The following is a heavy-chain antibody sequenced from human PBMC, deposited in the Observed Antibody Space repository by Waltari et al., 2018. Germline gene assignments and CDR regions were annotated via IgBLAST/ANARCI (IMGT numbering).Heavy chain of an antibody. V-gene: IGHV4-34*01. J-gene: IGHJ6*03. Sequence: QVQIQQWGAGLLKPSETLSLTCAGYGGVFTGYPSTWVRQSPGKGLEWLGEINHSGDTNYNVSLATRVTMSIDTSRNQFSLNLRSATAADMAVYYCARGTWITRPRAYYYMDVWGEGTSVTVAS. CDR3: ARGTWITRPRAYYYMDV. CDR1: GGVFTGYP. D-gene: IGHD2-2*03. CDR2: INHSGDT.